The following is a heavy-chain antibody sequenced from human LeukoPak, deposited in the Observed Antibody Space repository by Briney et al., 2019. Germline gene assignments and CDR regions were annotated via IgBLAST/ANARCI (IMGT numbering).Heavy chain of an antibody. V-gene: IGHV4-59*01. CDR1: GGSISSYY. CDR3: ARTTMVRGTYYMDV. Sequence: TSETLSLTCTVSGGSISSYYWSWIRQPPGKGLEWIGYIYYSGYTNYNPSLKSRVTISVDTSKNQFSLKPSSVTAADTAVYYCARTTMVRGTYYMDVWGKGTTVTISS. J-gene: IGHJ6*03. D-gene: IGHD3-10*01. CDR2: IYYSGYT.